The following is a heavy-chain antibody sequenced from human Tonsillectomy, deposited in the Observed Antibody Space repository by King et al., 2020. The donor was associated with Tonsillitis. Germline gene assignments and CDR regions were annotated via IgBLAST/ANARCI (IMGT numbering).Heavy chain of an antibody. J-gene: IGHJ4*02. CDR3: APYYYDSSGYYLFDN. CDR2: SYYSGST. D-gene: IGHD3-22*01. CDR1: GGSISSSSYY. Sequence: LQLQESGPGLVKPSETLSLTCTVSGGSISSSSYYWGWIRPPPGKGLEWIGSSYYSGSTYYNPSLKSRVTISVDTSKNQFSLKLSSVTAADTAVYYCAPYYYDSSGYYLFDNWGQGTLVTVSS. V-gene: IGHV4-39*01.